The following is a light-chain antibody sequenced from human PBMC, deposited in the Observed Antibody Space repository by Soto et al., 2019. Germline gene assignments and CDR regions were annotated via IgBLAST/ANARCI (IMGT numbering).Light chain of an antibody. CDR2: EVI. CDR1: SSDVGAYDY. Sequence: QSALTQPASVSRSPGQSITISCTGTSSDVGAYDYVSWYQQHPGNAPKLLIYEVIHRPSGVSDRFSGSKSGNTASLTISGLRAEDEADFYCSSYTSTNTLVFGTGTKLTVL. J-gene: IGLJ1*01. V-gene: IGLV2-14*01. CDR3: SSYTSTNTLV.